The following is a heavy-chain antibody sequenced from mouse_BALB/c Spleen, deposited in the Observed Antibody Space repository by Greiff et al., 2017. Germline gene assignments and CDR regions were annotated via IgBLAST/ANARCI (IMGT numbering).Heavy chain of an antibody. V-gene: IGHV5-6*01. CDR3: TRHKDDNYWFAY. J-gene: IGHJ3*01. CDR2: ISSGGSYT. CDR1: GFTFSCYG. D-gene: IGHD2-1*01. Sequence: EVMLVESGGDLVKPGGSLKLSCAASGFTFSCYGMSWVRQTPDKRLEWVATISSGGSYTYYPDSVKGRFTISRDNTKNTLYLQMSALKSEDTAMYYCTRHKDDNYWFAYWGQGTLVTVSA.